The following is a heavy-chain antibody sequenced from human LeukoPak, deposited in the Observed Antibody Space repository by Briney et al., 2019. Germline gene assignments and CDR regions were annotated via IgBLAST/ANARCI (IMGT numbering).Heavy chain of an antibody. CDR1: GFTFSSYG. D-gene: IGHD1-26*01. V-gene: IGHV3-30*02. J-gene: IGHJ4*02. Sequence: GGSLRLSCAASGFTFSSYGMHWVRQAPGKGLEWVAFIGYDGINKYYADSVKGRFTISRDNSKNTLYLQMNSLRAEDTTVYYCAKPIVGATLISPFDYWGQGTLVTVSS. CDR2: IGYDGINK. CDR3: AKPIVGATLISPFDY.